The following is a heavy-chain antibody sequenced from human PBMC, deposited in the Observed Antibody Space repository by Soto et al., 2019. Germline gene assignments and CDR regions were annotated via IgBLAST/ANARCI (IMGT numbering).Heavy chain of an antibody. V-gene: IGHV4-59*01. CDR2: IYYSGST. J-gene: IGHJ5*02. CDR1: GGSITGYY. CDR3: ARGVPYSYGYVSWFDP. D-gene: IGHD5-18*01. Sequence: PSETLSLTCTVSGGSITGYYWSWIRQPPGKGLEWIGYIYYSGSTNYNPSLKSRVTISVDTSKNQFSLKLSSVTAADTAVYYCARGVPYSYGYVSWFDPWGQGTLVTVSS.